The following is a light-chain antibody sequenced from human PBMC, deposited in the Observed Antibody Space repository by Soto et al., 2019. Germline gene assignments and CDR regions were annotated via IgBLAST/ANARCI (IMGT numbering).Light chain of an antibody. Sequence: DIQMTQSPSTLSASVGDRVTITCRASQTINNWLAWYQQKPGKAPKLLIYEASSLDSGVPSRFSGSGSGTEFTLTVSSLQPDDFATYYCQHYNSYFPTFGQETKV. CDR2: EAS. V-gene: IGKV1-5*01. CDR1: QTINNW. CDR3: QHYNSYFPT. J-gene: IGKJ1*01.